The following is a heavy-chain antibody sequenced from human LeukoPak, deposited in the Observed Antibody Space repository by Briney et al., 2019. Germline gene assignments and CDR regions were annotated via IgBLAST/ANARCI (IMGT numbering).Heavy chain of an antibody. CDR1: GYTFTGYY. CDR3: ARGKIVGATFSDY. J-gene: IGHJ4*02. V-gene: IGHV1-2*02. Sequence: ASVKVSCKASGYTFTGYYMHWVRQAPGQGLEWMGWINPNSGGTNYAQKFQGRVTMTRDTSISTAYMELSRLRSDDTAVYYCARGKIVGATFSDYWGQGTLVTVSS. CDR2: INPNSGGT. D-gene: IGHD1-26*01.